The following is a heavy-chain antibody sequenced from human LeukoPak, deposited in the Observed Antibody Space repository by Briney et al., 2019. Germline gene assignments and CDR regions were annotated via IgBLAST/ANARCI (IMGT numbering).Heavy chain of an antibody. J-gene: IGHJ5*02. CDR1: GGSISSSNW. CDR3: ATESGDCSSTSCYGRGYNWFDP. D-gene: IGHD2-2*01. Sequence: PSETLSLTCAVSGGSISSSNWWSWVRQPPGKGLEWIGEIYHSGSTNYNPSLKSRVTISVDKSKNQFSLKLSSVTAADTAVYYCATESGDCSSTSCYGRGYNWFDPWGQGTLVTVSS. CDR2: IYHSGST. V-gene: IGHV4-4*02.